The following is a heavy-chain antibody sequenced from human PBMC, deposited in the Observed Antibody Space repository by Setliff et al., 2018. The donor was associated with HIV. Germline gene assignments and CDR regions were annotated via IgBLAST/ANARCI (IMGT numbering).Heavy chain of an antibody. J-gene: IGHJ3*02. D-gene: IGHD3-22*01. Sequence: PSETLSLTCAVYGGSFTNYFWSWIRPSPGKGLEWIGEINHSGRTKYNPSLKSRVTMSVDTSKNQFYLRLKSVTAADTAVYYCAREDTTGYYSLSAFDIWGQGTLVTVSS. CDR2: INHSGRT. CDR3: AREDTTGYYSLSAFDI. CDR1: GGSFTNYF. V-gene: IGHV4-34*10.